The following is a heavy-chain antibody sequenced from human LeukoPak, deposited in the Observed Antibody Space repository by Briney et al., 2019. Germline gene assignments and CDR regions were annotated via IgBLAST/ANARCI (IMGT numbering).Heavy chain of an antibody. CDR3: AKGYYDRSNLFDY. J-gene: IGHJ4*02. CDR1: GFTFSTYG. V-gene: IGHV3-30*18. Sequence: GGSLRLSCAASGFTFSTYGMHWVRQAPGKGLEWVPVISSDGSNKHYADSVKGRFTISRDNSKNTLYLQMNSLRAEDTAVYYCAKGYYDRSNLFDYWGQGTLVTVSS. D-gene: IGHD3-22*01. CDR2: ISSDGSNK.